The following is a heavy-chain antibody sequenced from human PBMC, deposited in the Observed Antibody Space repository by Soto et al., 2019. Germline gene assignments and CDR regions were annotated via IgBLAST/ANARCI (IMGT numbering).Heavy chain of an antibody. D-gene: IGHD6-25*01. J-gene: IGHJ6*03. Sequence: EVQLVESGGGLVQPGGSLRLSCTASGFTFSNYWMNWVRQAPGKGLEWVANINKDGSEEYYVDSVKGRFTISRDNAKNSLYLKMNVVRAEDADVYYGAIDARLLLVRSGDYMHVWVQGTTV. CDR1: GFTFSNYW. V-gene: IGHV3-7*01. CDR3: AIDARLLLVRSGDYMHV. CDR2: INKDGSEE.